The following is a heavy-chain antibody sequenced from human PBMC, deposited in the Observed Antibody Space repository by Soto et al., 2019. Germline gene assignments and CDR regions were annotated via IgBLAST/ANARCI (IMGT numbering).Heavy chain of an antibody. CDR3: GRCRTDSYAMDV. V-gene: IGHV1-2*04. CDR1: GYSFTDYH. J-gene: IGHJ6*02. CDR2: INPKSGGT. Sequence: ASVKVSCKASGYSFTDYHIHWVRQAPGQGLEWLGRINPKSGGTSTAQKFQGWVTMTTDTSISTASMELTRLTSDDTAVYYCGRCRTDSYAMDVWGQGTTVTVSS.